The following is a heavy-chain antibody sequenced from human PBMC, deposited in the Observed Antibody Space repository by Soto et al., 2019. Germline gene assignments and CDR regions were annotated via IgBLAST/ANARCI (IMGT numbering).Heavy chain of an antibody. CDR1: GFTFSTYA. CDR3: TNAVVVGYYAFDY. V-gene: IGHV3-23*01. CDR2: ISGSGGNT. D-gene: IGHD2-2*01. Sequence: EVQLLESGGGLVQPGGSLTFSCAASGFTFSTYAMSWVRQAPGKGLEWVSTISGSGGNTYYADSVKGRITISRDNSKNTLYLQMNSLRVEDTAVYYCTNAVVVGYYAFDYWGQGTLVTVSS. J-gene: IGHJ4*02.